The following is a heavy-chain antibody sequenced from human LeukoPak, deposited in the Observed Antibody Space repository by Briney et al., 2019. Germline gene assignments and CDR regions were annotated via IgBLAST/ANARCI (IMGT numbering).Heavy chain of an antibody. CDR1: GGSISSGSYY. V-gene: IGHV4-61*02. J-gene: IGHJ5*02. CDR2: IYTSGST. Sequence: SETLSLTCTVSGGSISSGSYYWSWIRQPAGKGLEWIGRIYTSGSTNYNPSLKSRVTISVDTSKNQFSLKLSSVTAADTALYYCARDGNGVRYNWFDPWGQGTLVTVSS. CDR3: ARDGNGVRYNWFDP. D-gene: IGHD3-9*01.